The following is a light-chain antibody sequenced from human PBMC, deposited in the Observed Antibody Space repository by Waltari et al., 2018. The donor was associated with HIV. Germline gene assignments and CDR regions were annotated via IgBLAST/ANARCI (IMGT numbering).Light chain of an antibody. CDR2: SNN. CDR3: AAWDDSLNGYVV. J-gene: IGLJ2*01. CDR1: SSNIGSIT. Sequence: QSVLTQPPSASGIPGQRVTISCSGSSSNIGSITVNWYQQLPGTAPKLLIYSNNQRPSGVPDRFSGSKSGTSASLAISGLQSEDEADYYCAAWDDSLNGYVVFGGGTKLTVL. V-gene: IGLV1-44*01.